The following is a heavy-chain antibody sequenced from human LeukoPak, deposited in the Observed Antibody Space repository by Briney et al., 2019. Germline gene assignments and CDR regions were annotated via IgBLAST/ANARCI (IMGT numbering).Heavy chain of an antibody. J-gene: IGHJ4*02. CDR3: ARDRGYSYGYDLGY. D-gene: IGHD5-18*01. CDR2: ISSSANYI. V-gene: IGHV3-21*01. CDR1: GFNFKAYN. Sequence: PGGSLRLSCAASGFNFKAYNMNWIRPAPGKGLEWVSSISSSANYIYYADSLRGRFTISRDNAKNSLYLQMNSLRVEGTAVYYCARDRGYSYGYDLGYWGQGTLITVSS.